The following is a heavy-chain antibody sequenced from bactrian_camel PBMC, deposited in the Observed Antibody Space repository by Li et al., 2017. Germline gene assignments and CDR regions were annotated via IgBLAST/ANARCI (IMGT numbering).Heavy chain of an antibody. J-gene: IGHJ4*01. V-gene: IGHV3S53*01. CDR3: AANYHDHCYWESWLYGY. D-gene: IGHD6*01. CDR1: GDTLGSKC. Sequence: VQLVESGGGSVPAGGSLRLSCAASGDTLGSKCMAWFRQAPGKEREAIAFIDDHGRTNYADSVKGRFTISTDRADLTVYLQMNSLNPEDTAMYYCAANYHDHCYWESWLYGYRGQGTQVTVS. CDR2: IDDHGRT.